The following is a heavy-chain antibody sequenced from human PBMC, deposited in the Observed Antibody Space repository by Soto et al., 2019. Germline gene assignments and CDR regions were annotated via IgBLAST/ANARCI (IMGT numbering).Heavy chain of an antibody. J-gene: IGHJ6*02. D-gene: IGHD2-2*01. CDR2: IYYSGST. V-gene: IGHV4-31*03. CDR3: ARGYCSSTSCYSNRPPSYGMDV. Sequence: QVQLQESGPGLVKPSQTLSLTCTVSGGSISSGGYYWSWIRQHPGKGLEWIGYIYYSGSTYYNPSLKSRVTISVDTSKNQFSLKLSSVTAADTAVYYCARGYCSSTSCYSNRPPSYGMDVWGQGTTVTVSS. CDR1: GGSISSGGYY.